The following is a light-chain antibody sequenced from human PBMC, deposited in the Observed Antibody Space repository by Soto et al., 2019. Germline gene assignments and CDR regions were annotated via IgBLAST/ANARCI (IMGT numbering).Light chain of an antibody. CDR3: QQRNTWPPAIT. CDR1: QSVSSY. Sequence: EIVLTQSPATLSLSPGERATLSCRVSQSVSSYLAWYQQKPGLAPRLLIYDASNRATGIPARFSGSGSGTDFTLTTSSLEPEDFAVYYCQQRNTWPPAITFGQGTRLEIK. J-gene: IGKJ5*01. V-gene: IGKV3-11*01. CDR2: DAS.